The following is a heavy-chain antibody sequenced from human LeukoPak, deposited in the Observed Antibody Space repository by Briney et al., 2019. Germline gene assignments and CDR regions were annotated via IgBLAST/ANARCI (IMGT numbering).Heavy chain of an antibody. Sequence: GGSLGLSCAASGFTFSSYGRHWVRRAPGRGLEWVAVIWYDGSNKYYADSVKGRFTISRDNSKNTLYLQMNSLRAEDTAVYYCVTVDRDAFDIWGQGTIVTVSS. CDR2: IWYDGSNK. V-gene: IGHV3-33*01. CDR1: GFTFSSYG. CDR3: VTVDRDAFDI. J-gene: IGHJ3*02.